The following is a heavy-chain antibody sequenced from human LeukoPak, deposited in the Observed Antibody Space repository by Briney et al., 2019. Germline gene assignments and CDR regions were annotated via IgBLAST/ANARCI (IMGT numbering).Heavy chain of an antibody. CDR1: GFTFSSYG. V-gene: IGHV3-33*01. CDR3: AREKWLRDYYCGMDV. CDR2: IWYDGSNK. J-gene: IGHJ6*02. Sequence: GGSLRLSCAASGFTFSSYGMHWVRQAPGKGLEWVAVIWYDGSNKYYADSVKGRFTISRDNSKNTLYLQMDSLRAEDTAVYYCAREKWLRDYYCGMDVWGQGTTVTVSS. D-gene: IGHD5-18*01.